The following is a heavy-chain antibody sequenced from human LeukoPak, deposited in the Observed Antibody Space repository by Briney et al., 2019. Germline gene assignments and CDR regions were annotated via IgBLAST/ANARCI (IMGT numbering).Heavy chain of an antibody. V-gene: IGHV3-7*01. CDR3: ARDRSAAS. J-gene: IGHJ5*02. CDR2: IKQDGSEK. Sequence: GGSLRLSCAASGFTFSSYAMSWVRQAPGKGLEWVANIKQDGSEKYYVDSVKGRFTISRDNAKNSLYLQMNSLRVEDTAVYYCARDRSAASWGQGTLVTVSS. D-gene: IGHD6-13*01. CDR1: GFTFSSYA.